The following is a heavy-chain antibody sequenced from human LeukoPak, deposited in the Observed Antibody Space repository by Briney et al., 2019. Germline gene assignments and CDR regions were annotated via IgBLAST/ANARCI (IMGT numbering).Heavy chain of an antibody. J-gene: IGHJ6*02. Sequence: GSSVKVSCKASGGTFRTYAISWVRQAPRQGLEWMGRTIPILGTAIYAQKFQGRVTITADKSTSTAYMELSSLRSEDTAVYYCARYSIPCTGGSCYRGMDVWGQGTTVTVSS. CDR2: TIPILGTA. CDR1: GGTFRTYA. CDR3: ARYSIPCTGGSCYRGMDV. V-gene: IGHV1-69*04. D-gene: IGHD2-15*01.